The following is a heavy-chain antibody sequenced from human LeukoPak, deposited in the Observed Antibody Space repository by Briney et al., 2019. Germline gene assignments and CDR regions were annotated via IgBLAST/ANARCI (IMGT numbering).Heavy chain of an antibody. Sequence: KPSETLSLTCTVSGGSISSSSYYWGWIRQPPGKGLEWIGSIYYSGSTYYNPSLKSRVTISVDTSKNQFSLKLSSVTAADTAVYYCAGHTIQLWFPYYFDYWGQGTLVTVSS. J-gene: IGHJ4*02. CDR3: AGHTIQLWFPYYFDY. CDR1: GGSISSSSYY. V-gene: IGHV4-39*01. CDR2: IYYSGST. D-gene: IGHD5-18*01.